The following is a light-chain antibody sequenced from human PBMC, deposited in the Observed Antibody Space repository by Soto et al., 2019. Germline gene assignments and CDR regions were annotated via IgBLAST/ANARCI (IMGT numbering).Light chain of an antibody. CDR3: QQYNSYSWT. J-gene: IGKJ1*01. CDR2: KAH. V-gene: IGKV1-5*03. CDR1: QSLNNW. Sequence: DIQMTQSPSTLSASVGDRVTITCRASQSLNNWLAWYQQKPGKAPKLLIYKAHSLESGVPPRFSGRRSGTEFTLTISSLQPDDFATYYCQQYNSYSWTFGQGTKVHIK.